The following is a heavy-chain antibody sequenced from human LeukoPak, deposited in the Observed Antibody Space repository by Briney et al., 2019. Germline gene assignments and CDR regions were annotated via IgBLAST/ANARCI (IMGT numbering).Heavy chain of an antibody. CDR3: ARRSAVVAAMDV. Sequence: PGGSLRLSCAASGFTFSSYALHWVRQAPGKGLEYVSAISSNGGRTYYANSVKGRFTISRDNSKNTLYLQMGSLRAEDMAVYYCARRSAVVAAMDVWGKGTTVTISS. CDR2: ISSNGGRT. J-gene: IGHJ6*03. D-gene: IGHD2-15*01. V-gene: IGHV3-64*01. CDR1: GFTFSSYA.